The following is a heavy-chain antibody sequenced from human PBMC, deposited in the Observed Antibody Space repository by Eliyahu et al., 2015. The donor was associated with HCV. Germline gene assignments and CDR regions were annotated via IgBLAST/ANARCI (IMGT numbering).Heavy chain of an antibody. CDR1: GFTFPDYG. D-gene: IGHD2-21*01. CDR2: ITANGDRK. J-gene: IGHJ4*02. Sequence: EVRLVESGGRAIRPGGSLRLSCAASGFTFPDYGMNWVRRRPGKGLXWVSGITANGDRKGYADSVRGRFSISRDNAKQSLYLDLSDLRAGDTAFYYCARAPYCGGDCWGYYFDSWGQGALVTVSS. CDR3: ARAPYCGGDCWGYYFDS. V-gene: IGHV3-20*04.